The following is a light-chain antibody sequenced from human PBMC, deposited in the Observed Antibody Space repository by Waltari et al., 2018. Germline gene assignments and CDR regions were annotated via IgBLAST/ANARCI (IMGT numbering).Light chain of an antibody. J-gene: IGLJ1*01. CDR3: SSYAGSTPYV. CDR1: SSDVGGYNY. CDR2: EVS. Sequence: QSALTQPPSASGSPGQSVTISCTGTSSDVGGYNYVSWYQQHPGKAPKLMIYEVSKRPAGVPDRFSGSTSSNTASLTVSGLQAEDEADYYCSSYAGSTPYVFGTGTKVTVL. V-gene: IGLV2-8*01.